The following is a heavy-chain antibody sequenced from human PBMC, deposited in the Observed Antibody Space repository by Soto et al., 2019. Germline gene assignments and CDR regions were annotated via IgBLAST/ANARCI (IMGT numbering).Heavy chain of an antibody. J-gene: IGHJ4*02. Sequence: GSLRLSCGASGFSFSYDYMSWSRQAPGKGLEWVSYISSSGGTIYYADSVKGRFTISRDNAKNSLFLQMNGLRAADAAVYYCARASSPRDPWLDYWGQGTLVTVSS. CDR1: GFSFSYDY. CDR3: ARASSPRDPWLDY. CDR2: ISSSGGTI. D-gene: IGHD5-18*01. V-gene: IGHV3-11*01.